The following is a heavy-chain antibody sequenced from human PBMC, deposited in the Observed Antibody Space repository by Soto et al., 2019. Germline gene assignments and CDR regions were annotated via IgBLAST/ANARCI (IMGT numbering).Heavy chain of an antibody. V-gene: IGHV3-30-3*01. CDR2: ISYDGSNK. D-gene: IGHD1-1*01. CDR1: GFPFSSYA. Sequence: PGGSLRLSCAASGFPFSSYAMHWVRPAPCKGVGWVALISYDGSNKYYADSVKGRFTISRDNSKNTLFLQMNSLRAEDTAVYYCARGANGAAGTTVGDYFYGMDVWGQGTTVTVSS. CDR3: ARGANGAAGTTVGDYFYGMDV. J-gene: IGHJ6*02.